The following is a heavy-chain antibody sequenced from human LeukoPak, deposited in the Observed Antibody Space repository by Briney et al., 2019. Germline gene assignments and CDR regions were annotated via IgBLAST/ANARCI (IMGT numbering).Heavy chain of an antibody. D-gene: IGHD2-8*01. J-gene: IGHJ6*02. CDR1: GFTFSSYA. V-gene: IGHV3-30-3*01. Sequence: PGGSLRLSCAASGFTFSSYAMHWVRQAPGKGLEWVAVISYDGSNKYYADSVKGRFTISRDNSKNTLYLQMNSLRAEDTAVYYCARDPRAIDAPYGMDVWGQGTTVTVSS. CDR3: ARDPRAIDAPYGMDV. CDR2: ISYDGSNK.